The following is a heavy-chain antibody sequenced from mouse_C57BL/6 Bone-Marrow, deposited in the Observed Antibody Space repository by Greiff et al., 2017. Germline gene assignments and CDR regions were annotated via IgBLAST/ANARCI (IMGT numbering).Heavy chain of an antibody. V-gene: IGHV2-9-1*01. Sequence: VQGVESGPGLVAPSQSLSITCTVSGFSLPSYAISWVRQPPGKGLEWLGVIWTGGGTNYNSALKSRLSISKDNSKSQVFLKMNSLQADDTARYYCASLTTVGFAYWGQGTLVTVSA. D-gene: IGHD1-1*01. CDR1: GFSLPSYA. CDR3: ASLTTVGFAY. CDR2: IWTGGGT. J-gene: IGHJ3*01.